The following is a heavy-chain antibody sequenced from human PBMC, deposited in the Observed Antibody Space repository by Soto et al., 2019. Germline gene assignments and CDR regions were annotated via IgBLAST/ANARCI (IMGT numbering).Heavy chain of an antibody. D-gene: IGHD3-22*01. J-gene: IGHJ5*01. CDR3: STSAYDTNGYYRFDP. CDR2: INHSGRV. V-gene: IGHV4-34*01. CDR1: VGSFSGHS. Sequence: NPSETLSLTCAVYVGSFSGHSWTWIRQSPGKGLEWIGDINHSGRVNYSPSLKSRVTISLDTSKNQFSLTLRAVTAADTAMYYCSTSAYDTNGYYRFDPWGQGTLVT.